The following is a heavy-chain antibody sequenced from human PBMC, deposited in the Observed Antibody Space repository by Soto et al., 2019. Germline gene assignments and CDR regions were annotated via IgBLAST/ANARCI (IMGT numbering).Heavy chain of an antibody. V-gene: IGHV3-30-3*01. CDR2: ISYDGSNK. CDR3: ARGYDFWSGYYYPYGMDV. J-gene: IGHJ6*02. CDR1: GFTFSSYA. Sequence: PGGSLRLSCAASGFTFSSYAMHWVRQAPGKGLEWVAVISYDGSNKNHADTVKGRFTISRDSSKNTLYLQMNSLRAEDTAVYYCARGYDFWSGYYYPYGMDVWGQGTTVTVSS. D-gene: IGHD3-3*01.